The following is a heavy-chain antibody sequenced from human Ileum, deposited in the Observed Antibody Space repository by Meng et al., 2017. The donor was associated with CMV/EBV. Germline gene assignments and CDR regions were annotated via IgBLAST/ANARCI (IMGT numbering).Heavy chain of an antibody. D-gene: IGHD3-10*01. Sequence: QVQLQQSGAGLLKPSETLSLTCAVFGGSFTGYYWSWFCQSTGKGLEWIGEITHSGRTSYNLSLKSRVTISVDMSKYQFSLKLTSVTAADTAIYYCARGLASGWPDYWGQGTLVTVSS. CDR2: ITHSGRT. CDR3: ARGLASGWPDY. J-gene: IGHJ4*02. V-gene: IGHV4-34*01. CDR1: GGSFTGYY.